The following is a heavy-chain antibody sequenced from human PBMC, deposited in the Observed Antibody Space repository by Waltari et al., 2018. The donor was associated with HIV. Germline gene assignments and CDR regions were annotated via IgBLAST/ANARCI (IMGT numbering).Heavy chain of an antibody. V-gene: IGHV4-34*08. CDR1: GTTFSGYY. CDR2: VSHSGAT. Sequence: QVQLQQWGTGLLKPSETLSLKCALYGTTFSGYYWSWIRQSPAMGLEWLGEVSHSGATNYNPSFEGRVSISADMSKNQLSLNLTSLTAADTGVYFCARGSQHHDHWGQGTPVTVSS. CDR3: ARGSQHHDH. J-gene: IGHJ5*02. D-gene: IGHD3-10*01.